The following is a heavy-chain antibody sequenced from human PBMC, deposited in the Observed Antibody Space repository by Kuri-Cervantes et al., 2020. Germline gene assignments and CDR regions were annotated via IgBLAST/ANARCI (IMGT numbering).Heavy chain of an antibody. J-gene: IGHJ5*02. Sequence: GESLKISCAASGFTFSSYAMHWVRQAPGKGLEWVAVISYDGSNKYYADSVKGRFTISRDNSKNTLYMEMNSLRAEDTAVYYCARILGVPAAPNWFGPWGQGTLVTVSS. CDR1: GFTFSSYA. D-gene: IGHD2-2*01. CDR3: ARILGVPAAPNWFGP. CDR2: ISYDGSNK. V-gene: IGHV3-30*04.